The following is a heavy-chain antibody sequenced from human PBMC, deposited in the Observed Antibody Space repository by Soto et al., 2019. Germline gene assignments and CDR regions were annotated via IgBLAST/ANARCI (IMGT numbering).Heavy chain of an antibody. D-gene: IGHD3-22*01. Sequence: GGSLRLSCAASGFTFSGSAMHWVRQASGKGLEWVGRIRSKANSYATAYAASVKGRFTISRDDSKNMAYLQMNSLKTEDTAVYYCTRLQYYYDSSGYPDDAFDIWGQGTMVTVSS. V-gene: IGHV3-73*01. CDR2: IRSKANSYAT. CDR1: GFTFSGSA. J-gene: IGHJ3*02. CDR3: TRLQYYYDSSGYPDDAFDI.